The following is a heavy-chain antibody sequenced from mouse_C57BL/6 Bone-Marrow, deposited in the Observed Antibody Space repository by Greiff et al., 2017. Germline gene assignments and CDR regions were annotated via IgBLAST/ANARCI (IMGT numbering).Heavy chain of an antibody. J-gene: IGHJ4*01. V-gene: IGHV1-62-2*01. CDR1: GYTFTEYT. CDR2: FYPGRGSI. D-gene: IGHD2-3*01. CDR3: ARHEERDGYYDAMDY. Sequence: VKLMESGAELVKPGASVKLSCKASGYTFTEYTIHWVKQRSGQGLEWIGWFYPGRGSIKYNEKFKDKATLTADKSSSTVYMELSRLTSEDSAVYFCARHEERDGYYDAMDYWGQGTSVTVSS.